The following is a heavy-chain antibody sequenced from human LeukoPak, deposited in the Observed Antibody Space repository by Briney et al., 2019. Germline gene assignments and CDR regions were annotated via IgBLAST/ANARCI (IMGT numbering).Heavy chain of an antibody. D-gene: IGHD3-16*01. Sequence: SDTLSLTCAVYGGSFSGYFWSWIRQPPGKGLEWSGEITHSGSTNYNPSLKSRVTISVDTSKNQFSLKLRSVTAADTAVYYCARDLGGSYTYYYYMDVWGKGTTVTVSS. CDR2: ITHSGST. CDR3: ARDLGGSYTYYYYMDV. V-gene: IGHV4-34*01. CDR1: GGSFSGYF. J-gene: IGHJ6*03.